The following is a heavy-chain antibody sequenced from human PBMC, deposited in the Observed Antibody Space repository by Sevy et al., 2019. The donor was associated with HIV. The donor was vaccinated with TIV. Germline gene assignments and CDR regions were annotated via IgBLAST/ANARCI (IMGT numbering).Heavy chain of an antibody. CDR2: IKSKSDGGTT. V-gene: IGHV3-15*01. D-gene: IGHD2-8*02. J-gene: IGHJ6*02. CDR1: GFTFSYAW. Sequence: GGSLRLSCAASGFTFSYAWMTWVRQAPGKGLEWVGRIKSKSDGGTTDYAAPVKGRLTISRDDSKNTLYLQMKSLKTAETAVYYCSTDPIIVPVVTEGMELWGQGTTVTVSS. CDR3: STDPIIVPVVTEGMEL.